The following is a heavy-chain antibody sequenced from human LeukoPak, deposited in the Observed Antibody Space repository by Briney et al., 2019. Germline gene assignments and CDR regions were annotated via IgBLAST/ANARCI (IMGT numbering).Heavy chain of an antibody. Sequence: PSETLSLTCTVSGGSISPYYWSWIRQPPGKGLEWIGYIYYSGSTYYNPSLKSRVTISVDTSKNQFSLKLSSVTAADTAVYYCARTGTVLLWFGELSSPYYFDYWGQGTLVTVSS. CDR3: ARTGTVLLWFGELSSPYYFDY. CDR1: GGSISPYY. D-gene: IGHD3-10*01. V-gene: IGHV4-59*12. CDR2: IYYSGST. J-gene: IGHJ4*02.